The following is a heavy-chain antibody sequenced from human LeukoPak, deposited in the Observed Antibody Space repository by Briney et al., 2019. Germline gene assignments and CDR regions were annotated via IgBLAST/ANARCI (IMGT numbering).Heavy chain of an antibody. D-gene: IGHD2-2*01. V-gene: IGHV3-7*01. CDR1: GFTFSSYW. CDR3: ARAPSTSYYYYGMDV. CDR2: IKQDGSEK. J-gene: IGHJ6*02. Sequence: PGGSLRLSCAASGFTFSSYWMSWVRQAPGKGLEWVANIKQDGSEKYYVGSVKGRFTISRDNAKNSLYLQMNSLRAEDTAVYYCARAPSTSYYYYGMDVWGQGTTVTVSS.